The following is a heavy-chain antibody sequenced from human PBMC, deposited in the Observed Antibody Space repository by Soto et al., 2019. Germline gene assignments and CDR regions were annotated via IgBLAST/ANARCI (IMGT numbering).Heavy chain of an antibody. D-gene: IGHD3-22*01. CDR1: GSTFSRYW. CDR2: IKEDGSQK. J-gene: IGHJ3*02. CDR3: ARGDYYDVSGPFSDAFDI. Sequence: EAKLVESGGGLVQPGGSLRLSCAASGSTFSRYWMSWVRQAPGKGLEWVANIKEDGSQKWYVDSVKGRFTISRDNAKKSLYLQMNSLRVEDTAVYYCARGDYYDVSGPFSDAFDIWGQGTMVTVSS. V-gene: IGHV3-7*04.